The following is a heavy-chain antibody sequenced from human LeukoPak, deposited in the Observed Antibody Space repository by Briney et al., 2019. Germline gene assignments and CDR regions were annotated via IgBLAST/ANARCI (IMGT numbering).Heavy chain of an antibody. CDR2: IYYSGST. V-gene: IGHV4-39*01. CDR3: ARVNSGYYIWDPERGYFDY. Sequence: SETLSLTCTVSGGSISSSSYYWGWIRQPPGKGLEWIGSIYYSGSTYYNPSLKSRVTISVDTSKNQFSLKLSSVTAADTAVYYCARVNSGYYIWDPERGYFDYWGQGTLVTVSS. CDR1: GGSISSSSYY. J-gene: IGHJ4*02. D-gene: IGHD3-9*01.